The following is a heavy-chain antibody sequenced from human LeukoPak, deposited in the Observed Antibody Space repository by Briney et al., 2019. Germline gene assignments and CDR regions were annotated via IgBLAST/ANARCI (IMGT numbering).Heavy chain of an antibody. J-gene: IGHJ4*02. CDR3: AKDMEPIVVVNNFDY. Sequence: GGSLRLSCVASGFTFSSYAMSWVRQAPGKGLEWVSGISWNSGSIGYADSVKGRFTISRDNAKNSLYLQMNSLRAEDTALYYCAKDMEPIVVVNNFDYWGQGTLVTVSS. V-gene: IGHV3-9*01. D-gene: IGHD2-21*01. CDR1: GFTFSSYA. CDR2: ISWNSGSI.